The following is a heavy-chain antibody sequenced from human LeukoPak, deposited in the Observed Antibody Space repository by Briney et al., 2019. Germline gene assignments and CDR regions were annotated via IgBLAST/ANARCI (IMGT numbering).Heavy chain of an antibody. J-gene: IGHJ4*02. CDR2: ISSTGTYI. CDR3: ARDLDYSTGFDY. V-gene: IGHV3-21*01. Sequence: PGGSLRLSCATSGFTFSSSTFGSYTMNWVRQAPGKGLEWVSSISSTGTYIYYTDSVKSRFTISRDIANSLLYLQMNSLRADDTAVYYCARDLDYSTGFDYWGQGTLVTVSS. CDR1: GFTFSSSTFGSYT. D-gene: IGHD4-11*01.